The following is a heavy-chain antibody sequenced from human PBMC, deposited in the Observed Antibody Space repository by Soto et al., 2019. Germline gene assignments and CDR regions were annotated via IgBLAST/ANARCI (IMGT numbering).Heavy chain of an antibody. J-gene: IGHJ4*02. Sequence: LXLTCAVYGVSSSGWYWTWIRQSPVKGLEWIGEISSGSTNYNPSLKSRVTISADMSKNQFSLKLTSVTAADTAIYYCARGPYSRGVGATNPSNWGQGTQVTVYS. D-gene: IGHD1-26*01. CDR3: ARGPYSRGVGATNPSN. CDR2: ISSGST. CDR1: GVSSSGWY. V-gene: IGHV4-34*01.